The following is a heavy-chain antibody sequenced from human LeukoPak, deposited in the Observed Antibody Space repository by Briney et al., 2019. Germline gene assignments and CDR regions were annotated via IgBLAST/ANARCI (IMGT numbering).Heavy chain of an antibody. CDR2: ISYDGSNK. Sequence: GGSLRLSCAASGFTFSSYGIHWVRQAPGKGLEWVAVISYDGSNKYYADSVKGRFTISRDNSKNTLSLQMNSLTADDTAVYYCVRGPRYYDDSGFHYGVFDIWGQGTLVTVSS. CDR1: GFTFSSYG. J-gene: IGHJ3*02. D-gene: IGHD3-22*01. CDR3: VRGPRYYDDSGFHYGVFDI. V-gene: IGHV3-30*03.